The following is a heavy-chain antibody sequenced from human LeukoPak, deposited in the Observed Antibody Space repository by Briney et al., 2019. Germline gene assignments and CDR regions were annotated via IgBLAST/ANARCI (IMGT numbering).Heavy chain of an antibody. CDR2: ISGSGGTT. V-gene: IGHV3-23*01. Sequence: GGSLRLSCTASGFTFGDYAMSWVRQAPGKGLEWVSGISGSGGTTYYADSVKGRFTISRDKSKNTLYLQMNSLRGEDTAVYYCAKDPDYQLLSRAAFDIWGQGTMVTVSS. J-gene: IGHJ3*02. CDR3: AKDPDYQLLSRAAFDI. D-gene: IGHD2-2*01. CDR1: GFTFGDYA.